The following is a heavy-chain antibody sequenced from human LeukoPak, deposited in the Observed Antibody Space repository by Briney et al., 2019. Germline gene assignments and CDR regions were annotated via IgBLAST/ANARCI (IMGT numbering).Heavy chain of an antibody. CDR2: IWYDGSNK. CDR3: AKDLRWGTGTHAALGY. CDR1: GFTFSSYG. Sequence: QSGGSLRLSCAASGFTFSSYGMHWVRQAPGKGLEWVAVIWYDGSNKYYADSVKGRFTISRDNSKNTLYLQMNSLRAEDTAVYYCAKDLRWGTGTHAALGYWGQGTLVTVSS. J-gene: IGHJ4*02. D-gene: IGHD1-1*01. V-gene: IGHV3-33*06.